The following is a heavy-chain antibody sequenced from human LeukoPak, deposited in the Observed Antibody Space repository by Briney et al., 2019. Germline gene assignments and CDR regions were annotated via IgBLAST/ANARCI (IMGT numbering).Heavy chain of an antibody. CDR3: ARGDIAAAGTPTLDY. CDR2: IYYSGST. D-gene: IGHD6-13*01. V-gene: IGHV4-59*01. CDR1: GGSISSYY. J-gene: IGHJ4*02. Sequence: SETLSLTCTVSGGSISSYYRSWIRQPPGKGLEWIGYIYYSGSTNYNPSLKSRVTISVDTSKNQFSLKLSSVTAADTAVYYCARGDIAAAGTPTLDYWGQGTLVTVSS.